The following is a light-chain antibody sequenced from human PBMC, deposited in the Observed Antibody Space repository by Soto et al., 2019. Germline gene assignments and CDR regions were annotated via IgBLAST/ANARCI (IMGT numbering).Light chain of an antibody. CDR2: VSS. CDR3: QQDNSWPLT. J-gene: IGKJ4*01. CDR1: QSVYSN. Sequence: EIVMTQSPATLSVSPGERVTLSCRASQSVYSNLAWYQQKPGQAPRLLIYVSSTRATGIPARFSGSGSGTDFSLTIRSLQSEDFAVYYCQQDNSWPLTFGGGTKVEIK. V-gene: IGKV3-15*01.